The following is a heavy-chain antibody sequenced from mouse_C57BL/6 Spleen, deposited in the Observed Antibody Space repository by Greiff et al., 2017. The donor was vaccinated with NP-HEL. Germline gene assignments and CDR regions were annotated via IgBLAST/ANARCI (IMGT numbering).Heavy chain of an antibody. D-gene: IGHD1-1*01. Sequence: QVQLQQPGAELVMPGASVKLSCKASGYTFTSYWMHWVKQRPGQGLEWIGEIDPSDSYTNYNQKFQGKSTLTVDKSSSTAYMQLSSLTSEDSAVYYCAGGYGSPFYAMDDWGQGTSVTVSS. CDR3: AGGYGSPFYAMDD. CDR1: GYTFTSYW. CDR2: IDPSDSYT. J-gene: IGHJ4*01. V-gene: IGHV1-69*01.